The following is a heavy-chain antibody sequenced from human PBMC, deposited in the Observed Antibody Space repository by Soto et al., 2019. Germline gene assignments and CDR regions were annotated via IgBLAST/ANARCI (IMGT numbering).Heavy chain of an antibody. CDR3: ARRPEAWSRYYYYYMDV. J-gene: IGHJ6*03. D-gene: IGHD2-15*01. CDR1: SGSISSSNW. V-gene: IGHV4-4*02. Sequence: QVQLQESGPGLVKPSGTLSLTCAVSSGSISSSNWWSWVRQPPGKGLEWIGEIYHSGSTNYNPSLKRRVTISVDKSKNQFSLKLSSVTAEDTAVYYCARRPEAWSRYYYYYMDVWGKGTTVTVSS. CDR2: IYHSGST.